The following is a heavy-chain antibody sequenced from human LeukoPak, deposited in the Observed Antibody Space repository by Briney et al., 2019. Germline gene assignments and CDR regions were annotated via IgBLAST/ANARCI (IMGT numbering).Heavy chain of an antibody. Sequence: PGGSLRLSCAASGFTFSSYAMSWVRQAPGQGLEWVSAISGSGGSTYYADSVKGRFTISRDNSKNTLYLQMNSLRAEDTAVYYCAKDHYYDSSGYYSYFDYWGQGTLVTVSS. V-gene: IGHV3-23*01. J-gene: IGHJ4*02. CDR1: GFTFSSYA. CDR3: AKDHYYDSSGYYSYFDY. CDR2: ISGSGGST. D-gene: IGHD3-22*01.